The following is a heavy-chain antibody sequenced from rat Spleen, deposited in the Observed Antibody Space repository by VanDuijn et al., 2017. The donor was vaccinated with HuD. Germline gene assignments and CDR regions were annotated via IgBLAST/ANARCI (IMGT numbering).Heavy chain of an antibody. CDR2: ISTGGGNT. D-gene: IGHD1-2*01. CDR3: ARHADYSTYILDG. V-gene: IGHV5-25*01. J-gene: IGHJ2*01. Sequence: EVQLVESGGGLVQPGRSLKLSCAASGFTFSNYDMAWVRQAPTKGLEWIASISTGGGNTYYRDSVKGRFTISRDNANSTLYLQMNSLRSEDTATYYCARHADYSTYILDGWGQGVMVTVSS. CDR1: GFTFSNYD.